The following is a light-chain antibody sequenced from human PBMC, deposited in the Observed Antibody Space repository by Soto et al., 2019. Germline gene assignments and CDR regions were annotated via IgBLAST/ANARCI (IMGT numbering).Light chain of an antibody. V-gene: IGLV1-47*01. CDR3: AAWDDTLNGQV. Sequence: QSALTQPPSASGTPGQRVSISCSGSRSNIGRNYVYWYQQLPGTAPKLLIQRNNERPSGVPDRFSGSKSGTSVSLAISGLRSEDEATYYYAAWDDTLNGQVFGGGTKLTVL. J-gene: IGLJ3*02. CDR1: RSNIGRNY. CDR2: RNN.